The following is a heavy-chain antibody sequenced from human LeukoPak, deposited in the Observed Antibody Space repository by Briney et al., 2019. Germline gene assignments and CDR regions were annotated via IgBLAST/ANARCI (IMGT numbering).Heavy chain of an antibody. Sequence: SETLSLTCIVSGGSISSSSYYWGWIRQPPGKGLEWIGNIYYSESTYYNSSLKSRVTISVDTSKNQFSLKLSSVTAADTAVYYCARGYSSSWYFNWFDPWGQGTLVTVSS. CDR2: IYYSEST. V-gene: IGHV4-39*07. CDR3: ARGYSSSWYFNWFDP. CDR1: GGSISSSSYY. D-gene: IGHD6-13*01. J-gene: IGHJ5*02.